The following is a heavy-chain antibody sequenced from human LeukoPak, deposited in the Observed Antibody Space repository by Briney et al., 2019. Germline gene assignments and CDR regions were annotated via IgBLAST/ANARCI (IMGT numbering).Heavy chain of an antibody. CDR1: GFTFSSYG. CDR3: AKDGSEVRGVIRAYYYYYYGMDI. V-gene: IGHV3-30*18. CDR2: ISYDGSNK. Sequence: GGSLRLSCAASGFTFSSYGMHWVRQAPGKGLEWVAVISYDGSNKYYADSVKGRFTISRDNSKNTLYLQMNSLRAEDTAVYYCAKDGSEVRGVIRAYYYYYYGMDIWGQGTTATVSS. D-gene: IGHD3-10*01. J-gene: IGHJ6*02.